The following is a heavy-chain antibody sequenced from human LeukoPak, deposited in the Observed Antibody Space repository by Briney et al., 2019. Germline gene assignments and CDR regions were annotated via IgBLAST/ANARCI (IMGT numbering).Heavy chain of an antibody. D-gene: IGHD3-22*01. Sequence: GASVKVSCKASGGTFSSYVISWVRQAPGQGLEWMGRIIPILGIANYAQKFQGRVTITADKSTSTAYMELSSLRSEDTAVYYCARAVADSSGYYYYYGMDVWGQGTTVTVSS. CDR1: GGTFSSYV. V-gene: IGHV1-69*04. CDR2: IIPILGIA. CDR3: ARAVADSSGYYYYYGMDV. J-gene: IGHJ6*02.